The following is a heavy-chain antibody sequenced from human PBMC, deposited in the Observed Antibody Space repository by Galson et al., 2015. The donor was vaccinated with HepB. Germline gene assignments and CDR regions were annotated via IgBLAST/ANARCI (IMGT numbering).Heavy chain of an antibody. CDR2: IYPDDSDT. CDR3: SVGATSGGGRAFDI. V-gene: IGHV5-51*01. D-gene: IGHD1-26*01. Sequence: QSGAEVKKPGESLKISCKGSGYIFTNYWIGWVRQMPGKGLEWMGIIYPDDSDTRYSPSFQGQVTISADKSISTAHLQWSSLKASDTAIYYCSVGATSGGGRAFDIWGQGTMVIVSS. CDR1: GYIFTNYW. J-gene: IGHJ3*02.